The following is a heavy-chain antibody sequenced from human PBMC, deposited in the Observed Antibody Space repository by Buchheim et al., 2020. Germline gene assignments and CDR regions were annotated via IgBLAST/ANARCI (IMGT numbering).Heavy chain of an antibody. Sequence: QVQLQESGPGLVKPSETLSLTCTVFGGSVSSGSYYWSWIRQPPGKGLEWIGYIYYSGSTHYNPSLKSRVTISVATSNNQFSLKLSSVAAADTAVYYCARLPGYSSGWYLDYWGQGTL. J-gene: IGHJ4*02. CDR2: IYYSGST. CDR1: GGSVSSGSYY. CDR3: ARLPGYSSGWYLDY. V-gene: IGHV4-61*01. D-gene: IGHD6-19*01.